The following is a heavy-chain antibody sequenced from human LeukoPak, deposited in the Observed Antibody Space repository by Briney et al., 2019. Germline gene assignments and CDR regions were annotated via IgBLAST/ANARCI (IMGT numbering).Heavy chain of an antibody. CDR2: IHPDDSDT. CDR1: GYTFTYYW. J-gene: IGHJ3*02. D-gene: IGHD3-10*01. Sequence: GESLQISCKASGYTFTYYWIGWVRPVPGKGREWRGLIHPDDSDTRYTSSFQGQVTISADKSVNTAFLQWSSLKASDTAMYYCAKTYYYGSGTPADAFDIWGQGTMVTVSA. CDR3: AKTYYYGSGTPADAFDI. V-gene: IGHV5-51*01.